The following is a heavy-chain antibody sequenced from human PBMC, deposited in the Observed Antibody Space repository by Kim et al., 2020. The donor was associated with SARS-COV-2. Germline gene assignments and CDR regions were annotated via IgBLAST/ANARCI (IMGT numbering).Heavy chain of an antibody. V-gene: IGHV4-38-2*02. CDR1: GYSISSGYY. J-gene: IGHJ2*01. CDR2: IYHSGST. D-gene: IGHD6-19*01. Sequence: SETLSLTCTVSGYSISSGYYWGWIRQPPGKGLEWIGSIYHSGSTYYNPSLKSRVTISVDTSKYQFSLKLSSVTAADTAVYYCASVVVAGTNWFFDLWGRGTLVTVSS. CDR3: ASVVVAGTNWFFDL.